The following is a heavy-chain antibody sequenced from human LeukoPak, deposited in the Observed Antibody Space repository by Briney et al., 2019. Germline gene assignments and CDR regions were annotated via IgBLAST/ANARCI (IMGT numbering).Heavy chain of an antibody. D-gene: IGHD2-15*01. CDR2: INSDGSST. V-gene: IGHV3-74*01. CDR1: GFTFSNYW. Sequence: GWSLRLSCADSGFTFSNYWMHWVRQAPGKGLVWVARINSDGSSTSYADSVKGRFTISRDNAKNTLYLQMNSLRAEDTAVYYCARGGYCSGGSCYRIDPWGQGTLVTVSP. J-gene: IGHJ5*02. CDR3: ARGGYCSGGSCYRIDP.